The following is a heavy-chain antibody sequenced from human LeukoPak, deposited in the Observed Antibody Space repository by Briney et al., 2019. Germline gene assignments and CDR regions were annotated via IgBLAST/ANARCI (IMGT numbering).Heavy chain of an antibody. CDR3: ARDEGATIFGVVKPSGYYYYGMDV. Sequence: ASVKVSCKASVYTITGYYMHWVRQPPGQGLEGMGWLNPNSGGTNYAQKFQGRVTMTRDTSISTAYMELSRVRSDDTAVYYCARDEGATIFGVVKPSGYYYYGMDVWGQGTTVTVSS. V-gene: IGHV1-2*02. CDR2: LNPNSGGT. CDR1: VYTITGYY. J-gene: IGHJ6*02. D-gene: IGHD3-3*01.